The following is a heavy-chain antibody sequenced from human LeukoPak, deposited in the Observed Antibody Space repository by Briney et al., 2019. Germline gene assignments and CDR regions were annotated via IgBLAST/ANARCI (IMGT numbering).Heavy chain of an antibody. CDR1: GGSISSHY. CDR3: ARERFCSGGSCYRRSNWFDP. J-gene: IGHJ5*02. CDR2: TYYSGTT. Sequence: SETLSLTCTVSGGSISSHYWSWIRQPPGKGLEWIGYTYYSGTTKYNPSLKSRVTMSVDTSKNQFSLKLSSVTAADTAVYYCARERFCSGGSCYRRSNWFDPWGQGTLVTVSS. V-gene: IGHV4-59*11. D-gene: IGHD2-15*01.